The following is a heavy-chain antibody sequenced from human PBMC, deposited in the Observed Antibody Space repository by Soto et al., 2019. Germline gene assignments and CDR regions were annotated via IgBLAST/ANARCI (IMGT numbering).Heavy chain of an antibody. D-gene: IGHD7-27*01. CDR2: INPNGGST. CDR3: ARGLTSGDY. CDR1: GYTFTSFY. V-gene: IGHV1-46*01. Sequence: QVQLVQSGAEVKNPGASVKLSCKASGYTFTSFYIHWVRQAPGQGLEWMAIINPNGGSTNYAPSLQGRVTLTRDTSTNTVYIELSSLGSEDTAVYYCARGLTSGDYWGQGTLVTVSS. J-gene: IGHJ4*02.